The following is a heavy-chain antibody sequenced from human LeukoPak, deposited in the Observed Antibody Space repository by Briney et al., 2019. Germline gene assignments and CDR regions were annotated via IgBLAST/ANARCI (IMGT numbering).Heavy chain of an antibody. D-gene: IGHD6-13*01. J-gene: IGHJ4*02. CDR2: INHSGST. CDR1: GGSFSGYY. V-gene: IGHV4-34*01. CDR3: ARGYEPGIAAAGADY. Sequence: LETLSLTCAVYGGSFSGYYWSWIRQPPGKGLEWIGEINHSGSTYYNPSLKSRVTISVDTSKNQFSLKLSSVTAADTAVYYCARGYEPGIAAAGADYWGQGTLVTVSS.